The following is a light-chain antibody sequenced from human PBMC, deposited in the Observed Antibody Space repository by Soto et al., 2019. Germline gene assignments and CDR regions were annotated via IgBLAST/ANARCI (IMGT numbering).Light chain of an antibody. V-gene: IGLV1-36*01. J-gene: IGLJ2*01. CDR3: AAWDDSMNGPA. Sequence: QSVLTQPPSVSEAPRQRVTISCSGSSSNVGNNAVNWYQQLPGKAPKLLIYYDDLLPSGVSDRFSGSKSGTSASLAISRLQSEDEADYYCAAWDDSMNGPAFGGGTQLTVL. CDR1: SSNVGNNA. CDR2: YDD.